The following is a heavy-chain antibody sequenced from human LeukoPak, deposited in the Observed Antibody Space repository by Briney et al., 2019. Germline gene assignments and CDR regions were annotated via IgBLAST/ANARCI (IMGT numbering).Heavy chain of an antibody. CDR2: IYYSGST. Sequence: TSGTLSLTCTVSGGSISSYYWSWIRQPPGKGLEWIGYIYYSGSTNYNPSLKSRVTISVDTSKNQFSLKLSSVTAADTAVYYCARDLFHSSSSPTDYWGQGTLVTVSS. V-gene: IGHV4-59*01. CDR1: GGSISSYY. D-gene: IGHD6-6*01. CDR3: ARDLFHSSSSPTDY. J-gene: IGHJ4*02.